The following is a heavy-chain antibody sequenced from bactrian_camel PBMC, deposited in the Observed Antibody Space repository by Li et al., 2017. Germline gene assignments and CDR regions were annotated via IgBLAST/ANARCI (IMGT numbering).Heavy chain of an antibody. J-gene: IGHJ6*01. D-gene: IGHD4*01. CDR1: GPPANRAY. Sequence: HVQLVESGGGSVKTGGSLKLSCAFSGPPANRAYMGWFRQSSGKEREGIAYIDDVGRPTYADIVKGRFTISKDNASSILYLQMTSLNAEDTGMYYCAARPLGGLITTMVLWRGVGAWGQGTQVTVS. CDR3: AARPLGGLITTMVLWRGVGA. CDR2: IDDVGRP. V-gene: IGHV3S68*01.